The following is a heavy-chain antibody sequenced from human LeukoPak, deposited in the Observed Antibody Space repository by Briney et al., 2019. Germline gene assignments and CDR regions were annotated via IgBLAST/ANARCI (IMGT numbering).Heavy chain of an antibody. D-gene: IGHD4-11*01. CDR2: IYGSGSN. J-gene: IGHJ6*02. V-gene: IGHV4-61*02. CDR1: GGSISSGSYY. Sequence: SQTLSLTCTVSGGSISSGSYYWRWIRQPAGTGREWIVRIYGSGSNNYNPSLKSRITIAVYTTKNQFSLKLSSVTAADTAVYYRARVRLYSNYFYYYGMDVWGQGTTVTVSS. CDR3: ARVRLYSNYFYYYGMDV.